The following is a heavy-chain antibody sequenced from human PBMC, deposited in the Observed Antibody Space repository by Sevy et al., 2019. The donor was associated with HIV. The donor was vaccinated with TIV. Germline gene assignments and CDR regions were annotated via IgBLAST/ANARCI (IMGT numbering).Heavy chain of an antibody. CDR2: INQDGSEK. CDR1: GFTFSSHW. J-gene: IGHJ4*02. V-gene: IGHV3-7*01. CDR3: ASDYS. Sequence: GGSLRLSCAASGFTFSSHWMTWVRQASGKGLEWVANINQDGSEKYYVDSVKGRFTISRDKAKNSLHLQMNSLRLEDTAMYYCASDYSWGQGTLVTVSS.